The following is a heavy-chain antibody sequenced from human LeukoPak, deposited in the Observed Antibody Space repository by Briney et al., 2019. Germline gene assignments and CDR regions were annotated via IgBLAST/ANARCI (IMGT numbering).Heavy chain of an antibody. CDR3: ARVQVPAYCGGDRYPIHFDY. D-gene: IGHD2-21*02. CDR1: GYSISSGYY. CDR2: IYHSGST. J-gene: IGHJ4*02. V-gene: IGHV4-38-2*02. Sequence: SETLSLTCTVSGYSISSGYYWGWIRQPPGKGLEWIGSIYHSGSTYYNPSLKSRVTISVDTSKNQFSLKLSSVTAADTAVYYCARVQVPAYCGGDRYPIHFDYWGQGTLVTVSS.